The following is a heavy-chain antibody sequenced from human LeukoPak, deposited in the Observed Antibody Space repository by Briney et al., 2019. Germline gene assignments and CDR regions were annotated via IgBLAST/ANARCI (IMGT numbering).Heavy chain of an antibody. V-gene: IGHV4-34*01. J-gene: IGHJ4*02. Sequence: SETLSLTCAVYGGSFSGYYWSWIRQPPGKGLEWIGEINHSGSTNYNPSLKSRVTTSVDTSKNQFSLKLSSVTAADTAVYYCVEESAGTDYWGQGTLVTVSS. CDR2: INHSGST. CDR3: VEESAGTDY. CDR1: GGSFSGYY. D-gene: IGHD6-19*01.